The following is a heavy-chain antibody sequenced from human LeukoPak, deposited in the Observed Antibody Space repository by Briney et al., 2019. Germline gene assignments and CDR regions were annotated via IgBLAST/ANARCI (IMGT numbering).Heavy chain of an antibody. CDR1: GGSFSGYY. CDR2: INHSGST. V-gene: IGHV4-34*01. CDR3: ARGGPIMVRGVTGFDP. Sequence: SETLSLTCDVYGGSFSGYYWSWIRQPPGKGLEWIGEINHSGSTNYNPSLKSRVTISVDTSKDQFSLKLSSVTAADTAVYYCARGGPIMVRGVTGFDPWGQGTLVTVSS. J-gene: IGHJ5*02. D-gene: IGHD3-10*01.